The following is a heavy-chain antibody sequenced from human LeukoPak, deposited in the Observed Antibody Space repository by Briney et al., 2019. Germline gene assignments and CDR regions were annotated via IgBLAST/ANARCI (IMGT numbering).Heavy chain of an antibody. V-gene: IGHV1-2*02. J-gene: IGHJ6*02. CDR1: GYTFTGYY. D-gene: IGHD3-9*01. CDR3: ARAPYFDWLFGYGMDV. CDR2: INPNSGGT. Sequence: GASVKVSCKASGYTFTGYYIHWVRQAPGQGLEWMGWINPNSGGTNYAQKFQGRVTMTRDTSISTAYMELSRLRSDDTAVYYCARAPYFDWLFGYGMDVWGQGTTVTVSS.